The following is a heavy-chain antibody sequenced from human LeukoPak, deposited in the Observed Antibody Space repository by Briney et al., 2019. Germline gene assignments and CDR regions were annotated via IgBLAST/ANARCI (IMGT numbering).Heavy chain of an antibody. Sequence: ESGPTLVKPTQTLTLTCTFSGFSLSTSGVGVGLIRQPPGKALEWLALIYWDDDKRYSPSLKSRLTITKDTSKNQVVLTMTNMDPVDTATYYCAHRGYSYDIGRPYYFDYWGQGTLVTVSS. D-gene: IGHD5-18*01. CDR1: GFSLSTSGVG. V-gene: IGHV2-5*02. CDR3: AHRGYSYDIGRPYYFDY. J-gene: IGHJ4*02. CDR2: IYWDDDK.